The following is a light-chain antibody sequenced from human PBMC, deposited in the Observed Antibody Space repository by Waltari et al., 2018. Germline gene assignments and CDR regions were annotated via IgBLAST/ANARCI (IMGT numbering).Light chain of an antibody. CDR2: DVN. V-gene: IGLV2-14*03. J-gene: IGLJ2*01. Sequence: QSVLTQPASVSGSPGQSITISCTGTSSDLGTYNYVPWYQQNPGRAPKLIIFDVNVRPSWVSNRFSGSKSGNTAFLTSSGLQTEDEGHFYCCSYTTTGPVVFGGGTKLTVL. CDR1: SSDLGTYNY. CDR3: CSYTTTGPVV.